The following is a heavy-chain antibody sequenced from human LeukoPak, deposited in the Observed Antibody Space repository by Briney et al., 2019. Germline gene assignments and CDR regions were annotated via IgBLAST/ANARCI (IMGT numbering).Heavy chain of an antibody. V-gene: IGHV3-11*01. Sequence: GGCLRLSCAASGFTFSDYYMGWVRQAPGKGLGGVSYISSSGSTIYYADSVKGRFTISRDNAKNSLYLQMNSLRAEDTAVYYCARWAVVPAAMAIDYWGQGTLVTVSS. J-gene: IGHJ4*02. CDR1: GFTFSDYY. CDR2: ISSSGSTI. D-gene: IGHD2-2*01. CDR3: ARWAVVPAAMAIDY.